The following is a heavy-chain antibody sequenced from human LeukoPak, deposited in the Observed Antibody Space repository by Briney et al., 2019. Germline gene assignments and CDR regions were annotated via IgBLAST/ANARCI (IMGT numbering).Heavy chain of an antibody. CDR2: ITASGGST. Sequence: GGSLRLSCGASGFTFTNYAMSWVRQAPGKGLEWVSAITASGGSTFYADSVKGRFTISRDNSKKTLYLQMNSLRADDTLVYYCAKVSPEYVAVAGYYFDYWGQGPLVTVSS. V-gene: IGHV3-23*01. D-gene: IGHD6-19*01. CDR3: AKVSPEYVAVAGYYFDY. CDR1: GFTFTNYA. J-gene: IGHJ4*02.